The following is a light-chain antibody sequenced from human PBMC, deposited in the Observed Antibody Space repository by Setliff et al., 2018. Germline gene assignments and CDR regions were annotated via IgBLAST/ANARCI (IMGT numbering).Light chain of an antibody. V-gene: IGLV2-11*01. CDR2: DVS. CDR1: SSDVGGYNY. J-gene: IGLJ1*01. CDR3: CSYTGRSYV. Sequence: QSALTQPRSVSGSPGQSVTFSCTGTSSDVGGYNYVSWYQQHPGKAPKVMIYDVSKRPSGVPDRFSGSKSGNAASLTISGLQAEDEADYYCCSYTGRSYVFGSGTKSPS.